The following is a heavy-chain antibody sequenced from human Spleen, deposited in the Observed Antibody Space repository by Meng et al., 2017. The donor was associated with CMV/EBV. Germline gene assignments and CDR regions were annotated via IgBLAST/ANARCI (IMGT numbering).Heavy chain of an antibody. CDR3: AREKYYDFWGGYSLHYYYGMDV. V-gene: IGHV3-48*04. Sequence: GESLKISCAASGFIFRSYGMNWVRQAPGKGLEWVSYISTSSSTIYYADSVKGRFTISRDNAKNSLYLQMSSLRAEDTAVYYCAREKYYDFWGGYSLHYYYGMDVWGQGTTVTVSS. D-gene: IGHD3-3*01. J-gene: IGHJ6*02. CDR2: ISTSSSTI. CDR1: GFIFRSYG.